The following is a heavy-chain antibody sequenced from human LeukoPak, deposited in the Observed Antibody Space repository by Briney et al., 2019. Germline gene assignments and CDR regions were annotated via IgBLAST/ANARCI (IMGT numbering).Heavy chain of an antibody. CDR2: IYPGESDT. CDR1: GYSFTSYW. J-gene: IGHJ1*01. Sequence: GESLKISCKGSGYSFTSYWIGWVRQMPGKGLEWMGIIYPGESDTRYSPSFQGQVTISADKSISTAYLQWSSLKASDTAMYYCARPVGMSSEYFQHWGQGTLVTVSS. V-gene: IGHV5-51*01. CDR3: ARPVGMSSEYFQH. D-gene: IGHD6-13*01.